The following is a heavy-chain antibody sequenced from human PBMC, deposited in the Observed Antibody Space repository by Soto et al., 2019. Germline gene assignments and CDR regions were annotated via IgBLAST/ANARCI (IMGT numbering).Heavy chain of an antibody. CDR1: GFTFSSAW. CDR2: IKNKYDGGTI. Sequence: NPGGSLRLSCAASGFTFSSAWMSWVRQAPGKGLEWVGRIKNKYDGGTIDYAAPVEGRFTISREDSKNTLYLQMNSLKTEDTAVYYCAADDSNGPAKIDYWGQGTLVTVSS. J-gene: IGHJ4*02. V-gene: IGHV3-15*01. CDR3: AADDSNGPAKIDY. D-gene: IGHD3-22*01.